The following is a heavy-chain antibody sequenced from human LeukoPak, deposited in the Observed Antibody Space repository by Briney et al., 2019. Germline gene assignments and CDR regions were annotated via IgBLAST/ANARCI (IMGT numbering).Heavy chain of an antibody. Sequence: GGSLRLSCAASGFTFSSYAMSWVRQAPGKGLKWVSAISGSGGSTYYADSVKGRFTISRDNSKNTLYLQMNSLRAEDTAVYYCAKIPQLKSSTNLPEDYWGQGTLVTVSS. J-gene: IGHJ4*02. V-gene: IGHV3-23*01. CDR1: GFTFSSYA. CDR2: ISGSGGST. D-gene: IGHD2-2*01. CDR3: AKIPQLKSSTNLPEDY.